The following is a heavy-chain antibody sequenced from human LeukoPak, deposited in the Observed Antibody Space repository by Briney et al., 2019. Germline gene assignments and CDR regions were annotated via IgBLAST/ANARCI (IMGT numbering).Heavy chain of an antibody. J-gene: IGHJ4*02. V-gene: IGHV4-38-2*01. CDR3: ARHISDDFWSGNDY. D-gene: IGHD3-3*01. Sequence: PSETLSLTCAVSGYSISSGYYWGWIRQPPGKGLGWIGSIYHSGSTYYNPSLKSRVTISVDTSKNQFSLKLSSVTAADTAVYYCARHISDDFWSGNDYWGQGTLVTVSS. CDR2: IYHSGST. CDR1: GYSISSGYY.